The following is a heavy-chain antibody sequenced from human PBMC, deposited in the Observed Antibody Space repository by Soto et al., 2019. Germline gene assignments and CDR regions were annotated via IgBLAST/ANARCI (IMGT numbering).Heavy chain of an antibody. CDR2: IWYDGSNK. J-gene: IGHJ6*02. CDR3: ARCRERFEDGMDV. Sequence: QVQLVESGGGVVQPGRSLRLSCAGSGFTFSIYGIHWVRQAPGKGLEWVAAIWYDGSNKYYADSVKGRFTISRDNSKNTVYLQMNSLRAEDTAVYYCARCRERFEDGMDVWGQGTTITVS. V-gene: IGHV3-33*01. D-gene: IGHD3-3*01. CDR1: GFTFSIYG.